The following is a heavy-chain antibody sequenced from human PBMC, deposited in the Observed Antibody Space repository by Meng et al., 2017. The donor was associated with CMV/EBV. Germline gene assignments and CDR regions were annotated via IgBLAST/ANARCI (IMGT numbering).Heavy chain of an antibody. Sequence: SGFTFSNDGMNWVRQAPGKGLEWVGRIKSNTDGATTDYAAPVKGRFTISRDDSKNTLYLQMNSPKTEDTAVYYCTTILLAVAGGFDYWGQGTLVTVSS. V-gene: IGHV3-15*07. CDR3: TTILLAVAGGFDY. D-gene: IGHD6-19*01. J-gene: IGHJ4*02. CDR1: GFTFSNDG. CDR2: IKSNTDGATT.